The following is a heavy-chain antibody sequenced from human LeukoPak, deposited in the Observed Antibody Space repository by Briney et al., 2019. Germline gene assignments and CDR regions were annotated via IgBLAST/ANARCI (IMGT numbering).Heavy chain of an antibody. CDR1: GFTFSSYA. D-gene: IGHD3-22*01. J-gene: IGHJ4*02. Sequence: GGSLRLSCAASGFTFSSYAMSWVRQAPGKGLEGVSTISSRGDNTYYADSVKGRFTVSRDNSKNTLYLQMSSLRAEDTAVYYCAKDRPQEYDSLSAMIGYGGQGTLVTVSS. CDR3: AKDRPQEYDSLSAMIGY. CDR2: ISSRGDNT. V-gene: IGHV3-23*01.